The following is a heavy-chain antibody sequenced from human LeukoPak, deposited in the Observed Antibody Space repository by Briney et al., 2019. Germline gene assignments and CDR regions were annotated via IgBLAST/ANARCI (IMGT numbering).Heavy chain of an antibody. Sequence: PSETLSLTCAVSGGSISSGGYSWSWIRQPPGKGLEWIGYIYHSGSTYYNPSLMSRVTISVDRSKNQFSLKLSSVTAADTAVYYCASRRAVTTSFDYWGQGTLVTVSS. V-gene: IGHV4-30-2*01. J-gene: IGHJ4*02. CDR2: IYHSGST. D-gene: IGHD4-17*01. CDR3: ASRRAVTTSFDY. CDR1: GGSISSGGYS.